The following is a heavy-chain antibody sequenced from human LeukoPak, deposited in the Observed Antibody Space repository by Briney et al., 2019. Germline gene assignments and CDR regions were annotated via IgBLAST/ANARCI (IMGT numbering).Heavy chain of an antibody. CDR2: IASDGSST. V-gene: IGHV3-74*01. Sequence: GGSLRLSCAASGFTFSSYWMNWVRQAPGKGLVWVSRIASDGSSTTYADSVKGRFSISRDNAKNTLYLQMNSLRVEDTAVYYCARDYCSSTSCLFDYWGQGTLVTVSS. J-gene: IGHJ4*02. CDR3: ARDYCSSTSCLFDY. D-gene: IGHD2-2*01. CDR1: GFTFSSYW.